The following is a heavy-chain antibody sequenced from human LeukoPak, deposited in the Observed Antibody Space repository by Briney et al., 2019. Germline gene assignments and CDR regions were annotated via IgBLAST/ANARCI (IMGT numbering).Heavy chain of an antibody. CDR1: GGTFSSYA. D-gene: IGHD3-16*02. Sequence: ASVKVSCKASGGTFSSYAISRVRQAPGQGLEWMGGIIPIFGTANYAQKFQGRVTITTDESTSTAYMELSSLRSEDTAVYYCARAEVVNYYYYYYMDVWGKGTTVTVSS. CDR2: IIPIFGTA. V-gene: IGHV1-69*05. J-gene: IGHJ6*03. CDR3: ARAEVVNYYYYYYMDV.